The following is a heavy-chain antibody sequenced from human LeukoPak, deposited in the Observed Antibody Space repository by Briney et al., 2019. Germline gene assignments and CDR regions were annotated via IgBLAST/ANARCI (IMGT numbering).Heavy chain of an antibody. CDR2: IFPGDSDT. Sequence: GESLKISCKGSGYTFTTHWIAWVRQMPGKGLEWMGIIFPGDSDTTYSPSFEGQVTISAGKSINTAYLQWSSLKASDTAMYYCATSESQTRFDFWGQGTLVTVSS. D-gene: IGHD1/OR15-1a*01. V-gene: IGHV5-51*01. CDR1: GYTFTTHW. CDR3: ATSESQTRFDF. J-gene: IGHJ4*02.